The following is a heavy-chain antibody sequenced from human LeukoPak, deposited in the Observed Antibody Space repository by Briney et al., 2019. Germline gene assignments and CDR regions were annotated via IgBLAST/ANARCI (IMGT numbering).Heavy chain of an antibody. D-gene: IGHD2-8*01. V-gene: IGHV1-46*01. J-gene: IGHJ4*02. CDR3: ARDSKHCTNGVCYDRFDY. CDR1: GYTFTSYY. CDR2: INPSGGST. Sequence: ASVKVSCKASGYTFTSYYMHWVRQAPGQGLEWMGIINPSGGSTSYAQKFQGRVIMTRDTSTSTVYMELSSLRSEDTAVYYCARDSKHCTNGVCYDRFDYWGQGTLVTVSS.